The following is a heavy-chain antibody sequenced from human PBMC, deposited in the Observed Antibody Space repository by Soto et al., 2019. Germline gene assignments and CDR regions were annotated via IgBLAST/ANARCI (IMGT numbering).Heavy chain of an antibody. CDR2: ISGYNGKT. CDR3: GRPGSGTHHEFYYAMDV. J-gene: IGHJ6*02. Sequence: QVKLVQSGAEVKKPGASVKVSCKASGYPFTNYAINWVRQAPGQGLEWMGWISGYNGKTNYAQKFQGRVTMTTDTSTSTASMERRSRRSDDTAVYCCGRPGSGTHHEFYYAMDVWGQGTTITVSS. D-gene: IGHD3-10*01. CDR1: GYPFTNYA. V-gene: IGHV1-18*01.